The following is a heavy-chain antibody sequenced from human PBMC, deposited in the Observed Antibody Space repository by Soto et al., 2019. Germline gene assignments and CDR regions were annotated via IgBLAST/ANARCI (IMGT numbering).Heavy chain of an antibody. CDR2: IYYSGST. V-gene: IGHV4-59*01. CDR1: GGSSSSYY. Sequence: SETLSLTCTVSGGSSSSYYWSWIRQPPGKGLEWIGYIYYSGSTNYNPSLKSRVTISVDTSKNQFSLKLSSVTAADTAVYYCVREGRSGSYVPWWGQGTLVTVSS. CDR3: VREGRSGSYVPW. J-gene: IGHJ4*02. D-gene: IGHD1-26*01.